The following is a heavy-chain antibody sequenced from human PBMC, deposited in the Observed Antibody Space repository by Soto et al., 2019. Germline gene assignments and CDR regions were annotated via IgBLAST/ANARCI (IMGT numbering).Heavy chain of an antibody. CDR3: ARQRTVTPTIDY. CDR2: IYYSGSN. J-gene: IGHJ4*02. Sequence: QVQLQESGPGLVKPSQTLSLTCTVSGGSISSGGYYWSWIRQHPGKGLEWIGYIYYSGSNYYNPSLKSRVTISVDTSKNQFSLKLSSVTAADTAVYYCARQRTVTPTIDYWGQGTLVTVS. D-gene: IGHD4-17*01. V-gene: IGHV4-31*03. CDR1: GGSISSGGYY.